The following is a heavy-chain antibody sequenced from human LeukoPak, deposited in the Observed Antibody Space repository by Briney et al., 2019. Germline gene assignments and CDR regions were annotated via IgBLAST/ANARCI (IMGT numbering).Heavy chain of an antibody. Sequence: ASVKVSCKVSGYTLTELSMHWVRQAPGKGLEWMGGFDPEDGETIYAQKFQGRVTMTEDTSTDTAYMELSSLRSEDTAVYYCATGLTAPYYDILTGYPTLDYWGQGTLVTVSS. V-gene: IGHV1-24*01. CDR2: FDPEDGET. CDR1: GYTLTELS. J-gene: IGHJ4*02. CDR3: ATGLTAPYYDILTGYPTLDY. D-gene: IGHD3-9*01.